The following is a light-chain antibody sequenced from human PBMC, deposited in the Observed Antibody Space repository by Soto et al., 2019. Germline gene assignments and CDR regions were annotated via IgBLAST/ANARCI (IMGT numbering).Light chain of an antibody. Sequence: EIVLTQFPATLSLPPGERAALSCRASLGVSRFLAWYQQKPGQAPRLLIYDASNRATGIPARFSGSGSGTDFTLAINSLEPEDFAVYYCQQRSSWPLTFGGGTKVEIK. CDR3: QQRSSWPLT. V-gene: IGKV3-11*01. CDR2: DAS. CDR1: LGVSRF. J-gene: IGKJ4*01.